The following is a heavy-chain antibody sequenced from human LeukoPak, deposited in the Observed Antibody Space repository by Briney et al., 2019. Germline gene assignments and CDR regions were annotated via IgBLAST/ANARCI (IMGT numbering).Heavy chain of an antibody. Sequence: ASVKVSCKASGYTFTGYYMHWVRQAPGQGLEWMGWINPNSGGTNYAQKFQGRVTMTRDTSISTAYMELSRLRSDDTAVYFCATDFRCSGGSCYSTGMDVWGQGTTVTVSS. J-gene: IGHJ6*02. D-gene: IGHD2-15*01. CDR3: ATDFRCSGGSCYSTGMDV. V-gene: IGHV1-2*02. CDR1: GYTFTGYY. CDR2: INPNSGGT.